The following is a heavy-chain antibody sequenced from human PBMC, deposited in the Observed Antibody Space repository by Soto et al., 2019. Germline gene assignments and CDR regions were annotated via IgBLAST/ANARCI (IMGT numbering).Heavy chain of an antibody. V-gene: IGHV1-69*02. CDR1: GGTFSSYT. D-gene: IGHD2-2*01. Sequence: QVQLVQSGAEVKKPGSSVKVSCKASGGTFSSYTISWVRQAPGQGLEWMGRIIPILGIANYAQKFQGRVTITADKSTSTAYMELSSLRSEDTAVYYCARSVEGASVVPAAMRDYYYGMDVWGQGTTVTVSS. CDR3: ARSVEGASVVPAAMRDYYYGMDV. CDR2: IIPILGIA. J-gene: IGHJ6*02.